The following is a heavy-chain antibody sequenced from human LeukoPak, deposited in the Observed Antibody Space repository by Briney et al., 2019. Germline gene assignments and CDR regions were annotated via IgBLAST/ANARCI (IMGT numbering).Heavy chain of an antibody. D-gene: IGHD6-6*01. Sequence: PGWSLRLSCAASGFTFDDYAMHWARQAPGKGLEWVSGISWNSGEIAYAGSVKGRFTISRDNAKNSLFLHINSLRADDTALYFCAKNEGSSRAFADWGQGTLVTVSS. CDR3: AKNEGSSRAFAD. J-gene: IGHJ4*02. CDR1: GFTFDDYA. V-gene: IGHV3-9*01. CDR2: ISWNSGEI.